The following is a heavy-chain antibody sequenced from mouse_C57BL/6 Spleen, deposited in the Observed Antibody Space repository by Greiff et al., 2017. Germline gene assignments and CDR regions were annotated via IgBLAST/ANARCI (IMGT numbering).Heavy chain of an antibody. Sequence: EVKLVESGGGLVKPGGSLKLSCAASGFTFSDYGMHWVRQAPEKGLEWVAYISSGSSTIYYADTVKGRFTISRDNAKNTLFLQMTSLRSEDTAMYYCARPPLYYDYDGNYFDYWGQGTTLTVSS. J-gene: IGHJ2*01. CDR3: ARPPLYYDYDGNYFDY. CDR2: ISSGSSTI. V-gene: IGHV5-17*01. D-gene: IGHD2-4*01. CDR1: GFTFSDYG.